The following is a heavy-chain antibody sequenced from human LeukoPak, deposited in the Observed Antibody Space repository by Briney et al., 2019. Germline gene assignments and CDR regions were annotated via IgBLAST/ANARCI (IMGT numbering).Heavy chain of an antibody. V-gene: IGHV4-4*07. CDR2: IYTSGST. J-gene: IGHJ4*02. D-gene: IGHD4-17*01. CDR3: ARDFRVQRPSHRASRGKTTVTTSGFDY. CDR1: GGSISSYY. Sequence: SETLSPTCTVSGGSISSYYWSWIRQPAGKGLEWIGRIYTSGSTNYNPSLKSRVTMSVDTSKNQFFLKLSSVTAADTAVYYCARDFRVQRPSHRASRGKTTVTTSGFDYWGQGTLVTVSS.